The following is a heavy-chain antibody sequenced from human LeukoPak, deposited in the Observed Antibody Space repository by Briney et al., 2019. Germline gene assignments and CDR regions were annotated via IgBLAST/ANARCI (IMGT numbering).Heavy chain of an antibody. CDR3: ARTRYYYDSSGYIVDP. V-gene: IGHV1-69*13. D-gene: IGHD3-22*01. Sequence: SVKVSCTASGGTFSSYAISWVRQAPGQGLEWMGGIIPIFGTANYAQKFQGRVTITADESTSTAYMELSSLRSEDTAVYYCARTRYYYDSSGYIVDPWGQGTLVTVSS. J-gene: IGHJ5*02. CDR1: GGTFSSYA. CDR2: IIPIFGTA.